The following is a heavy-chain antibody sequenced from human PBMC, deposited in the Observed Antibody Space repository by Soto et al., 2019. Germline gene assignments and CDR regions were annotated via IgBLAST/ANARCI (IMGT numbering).Heavy chain of an antibody. CDR1: GYTFTGYA. J-gene: IGHJ4*02. CDR2: INAGNGNT. Sequence: LLKVYCQASGYTFTGYAMHWVRQAPGQRLEWMGWINAGNGNTKYSQKFQGRVTITRDTSASTAYMELSSLRSEDTAVYYCARDHRTFSWGQGTLVTVSP. CDR3: ARDHRTFS. V-gene: IGHV1-3*01.